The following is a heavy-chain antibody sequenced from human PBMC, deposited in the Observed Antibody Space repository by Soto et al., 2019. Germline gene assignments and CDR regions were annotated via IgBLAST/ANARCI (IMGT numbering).Heavy chain of an antibody. V-gene: IGHV3-30*18. Sequence: QVQLVESGGGVVQPGRSLRLSCAASGFTFSSYGMHWVRQAPGKGLEWVAVISYDGSNKYYADSVKGRFTISRDNSKNTLYLQMNSLRAEDTAVYYCAKDKDGYNPYWGQGTWSPSPQ. CDR3: AKDKDGYNPY. CDR2: ISYDGSNK. CDR1: GFTFSSYG. J-gene: IGHJ4*02. D-gene: IGHD5-12*01.